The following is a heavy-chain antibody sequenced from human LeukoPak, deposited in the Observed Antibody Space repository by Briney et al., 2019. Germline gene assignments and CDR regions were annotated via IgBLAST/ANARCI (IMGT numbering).Heavy chain of an antibody. CDR3: ARRPLGYCSSTSCPTPYYFDY. V-gene: IGHV4-30-2*01. D-gene: IGHD2-2*01. J-gene: IGHJ4*02. CDR1: GGSISSGGYS. Sequence: SETLSLTCAVSGGSISSGGYSWSWIRQPPGKGLEWIGYIYHSGSTNYNPSLKSRVTISVDTSKNQFSLKLSSVTAADTAVYYCARRPLGYCSSTSCPTPYYFDYWGQGTLVTVSS. CDR2: IYHSGST.